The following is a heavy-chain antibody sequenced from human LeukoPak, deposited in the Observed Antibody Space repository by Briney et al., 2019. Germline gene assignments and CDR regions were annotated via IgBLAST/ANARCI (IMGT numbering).Heavy chain of an antibody. J-gene: IGHJ4*02. Sequence: GGSLRLSCAASGFTFSSYGMHWVRQAPGKGLEWVAVIWYDGSNKYYADSVKGRFTISRDNSKNTLYLQMNSLRVEDTAVYYCVRNMVRGVVYFDSWGQGALVTVSS. CDR1: GFTFSSYG. CDR3: VRNMVRGVVYFDS. V-gene: IGHV3-33*01. D-gene: IGHD3-10*01. CDR2: IWYDGSNK.